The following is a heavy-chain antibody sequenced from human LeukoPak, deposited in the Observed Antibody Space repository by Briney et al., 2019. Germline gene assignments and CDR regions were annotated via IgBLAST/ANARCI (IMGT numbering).Heavy chain of an antibody. J-gene: IGHJ6*03. Sequence: GGSLRLSCAASGFTFSSYAMHWVRQAPGKGLEYVSAISSNGGSTYYANSVKGRFTISRDNSKNTLYLQMGSLRAEDMAVYYCAREAVPAAIKDDGKYYYYYYMDVWGKGTTVTISS. CDR1: GFTFSSYA. D-gene: IGHD2-2*01. CDR3: AREAVPAAIKDDGKYYYYYYMDV. CDR2: ISSNGGST. V-gene: IGHV3-64*01.